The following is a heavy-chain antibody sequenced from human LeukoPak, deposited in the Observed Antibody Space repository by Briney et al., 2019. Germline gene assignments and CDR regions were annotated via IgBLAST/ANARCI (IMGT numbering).Heavy chain of an antibody. CDR2: ISSSGSTI. Sequence: GGSLRLSCAASGFTFSSYEMNWVRQAPGKGLEWVSYISSSGSTIYYADSVKGRFTISRDNAKNSLYPQMNSLRAEDTAVYYCARDRLWFGELAVYYYYGMDVWGQGTTVTVSS. V-gene: IGHV3-48*03. J-gene: IGHJ6*02. CDR3: ARDRLWFGELAVYYYYGMDV. CDR1: GFTFSSYE. D-gene: IGHD3-10*01.